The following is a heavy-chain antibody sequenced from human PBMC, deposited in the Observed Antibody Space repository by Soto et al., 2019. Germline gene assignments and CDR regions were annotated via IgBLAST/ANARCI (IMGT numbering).Heavy chain of an antibody. J-gene: IGHJ4*02. D-gene: IGHD3-3*01. CDR2: IIPSLGIA. Sequence: GASVKVSCKASGGTFSSYTISWVRQAPGQGLEWMGRIIPSLGIANYAQKFQGRVTITRDKSTSTVYMELSSLRSEDTAVYYCARATIFGVVPYYFDYWGQGTLVTVSS. CDR1: GGTFSSYT. V-gene: IGHV1-69*02. CDR3: ARATIFGVVPYYFDY.